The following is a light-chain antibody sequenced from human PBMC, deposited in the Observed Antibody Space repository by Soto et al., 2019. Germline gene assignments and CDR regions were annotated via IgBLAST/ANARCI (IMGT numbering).Light chain of an antibody. Sequence: EIVLTQSPGTLSLSPGERATLSCRASQSVSSNFLAWYQHKPGQAPRLLIYGASSRATGIPDRFSGGGSGTDFTLTISRLEPEDFAVFYCQQYGDSLFTFGPGTKVDIK. J-gene: IGKJ3*01. V-gene: IGKV3-20*01. CDR2: GAS. CDR1: QSVSSNF. CDR3: QQYGDSLFT.